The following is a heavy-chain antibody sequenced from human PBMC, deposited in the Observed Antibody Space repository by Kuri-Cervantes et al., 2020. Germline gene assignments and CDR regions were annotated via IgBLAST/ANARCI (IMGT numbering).Heavy chain of an antibody. V-gene: IGHV3-74*01. CDR1: GFTLNNYW. CDR3: AKGMPYGDYDDPYSYYFDY. Sequence: GGSLRLSCAASGFTLNNYWMHWVRQAPGKGLVWVSRINSDGSSTSYADSVKGRFTISRDNAKNTLYLQMNSLRAEDTAVYYCAKGMPYGDYDDPYSYYFDYWGQGTLVTVSS. J-gene: IGHJ4*02. CDR2: INSDGSST. D-gene: IGHD4-17*01.